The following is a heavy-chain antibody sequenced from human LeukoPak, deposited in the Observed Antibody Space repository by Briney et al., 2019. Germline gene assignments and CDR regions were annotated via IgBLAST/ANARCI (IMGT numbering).Heavy chain of an antibody. Sequence: ASVKVSCKASGYTFTGYYMHWVRQAPGQGLEWMGWINPNSGGTNYAQKFQGRVTMTRDTSISTAYMELRSLRSDDTAVYYCARSGRGTYYYFDLWGQGTLVTVSS. CDR3: ARSGRGTYYYFDL. CDR2: INPNSGGT. CDR1: GYTFTGYY. V-gene: IGHV1-2*02. J-gene: IGHJ4*02. D-gene: IGHD1-26*01.